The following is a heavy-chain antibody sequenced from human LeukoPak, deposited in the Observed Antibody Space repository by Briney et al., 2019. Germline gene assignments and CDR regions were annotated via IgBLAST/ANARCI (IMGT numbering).Heavy chain of an antibody. CDR2: MNPNSGNT. D-gene: IGHD3-10*02. CDR3: ARRVRTYYYYGMDV. Sequence: GASVKVSCKASGYTFTSYDINWVRQATGQGLEWMGWMNPNSGNTGYAQKFQGRVTMTRNNSISTAYMELSSLRSEDTAVYYCARRVRTYYYYGMDVWGQGTTVTVSS. J-gene: IGHJ6*02. V-gene: IGHV1-8*01. CDR1: GYTFTSYD.